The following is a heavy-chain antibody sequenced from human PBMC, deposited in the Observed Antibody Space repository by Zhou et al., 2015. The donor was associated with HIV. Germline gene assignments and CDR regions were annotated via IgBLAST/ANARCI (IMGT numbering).Heavy chain of an antibody. V-gene: IGHV3-23*04. CDR1: GFPFSSFS. CDR3: ARGGELDYDFWSGYLDY. J-gene: IGHJ4*02. CDR2: ISGNGGST. D-gene: IGHD3-3*01. Sequence: EVQLVESGGGLVQPGGSLRLSCAASGFPFSSFSMSWVRQAPGKGLEWVSTISGNGGSTSYADSVNGRFTISRDNSKNTLFLQINSLRTEDTAVYYCARGGELDYDFWSGYLDYWGQGTLVAVSS.